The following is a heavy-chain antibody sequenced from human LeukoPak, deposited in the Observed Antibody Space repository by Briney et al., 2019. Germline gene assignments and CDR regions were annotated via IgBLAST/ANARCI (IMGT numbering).Heavy chain of an antibody. D-gene: IGHD2-15*01. Sequence: GGSLRLSCAAPGFTFNSYAMLWVRQAPGKGLAWVAVIWYDGTPKCYADSVKGRFTISRDNSKNTLYLQMSSLRVEDTAEYYCARLSRDMSSSFDYWGQGTLVTVSS. CDR3: ARLSRDMSSSFDY. V-gene: IGHV3-33*01. J-gene: IGHJ4*02. CDR1: GFTFNSYA. CDR2: IWYDGTPK.